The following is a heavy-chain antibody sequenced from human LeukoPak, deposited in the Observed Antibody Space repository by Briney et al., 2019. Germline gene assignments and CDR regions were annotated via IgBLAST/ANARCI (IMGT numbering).Heavy chain of an antibody. Sequence: PARSLRFSCAASGFTVSSNYMSWVPQAPGKGLEWFSVIYSDGSTYYADSVKGRFTISRDNSKNTLYLQMNGLRAEDTAVYYYARLENIVGAPYFDYWGQGTLVTVSS. V-gene: IGHV3-53*01. CDR2: IYSDGST. CDR1: GFTVSSNY. D-gene: IGHD1-26*01. CDR3: ARLENIVGAPYFDY. J-gene: IGHJ4*02.